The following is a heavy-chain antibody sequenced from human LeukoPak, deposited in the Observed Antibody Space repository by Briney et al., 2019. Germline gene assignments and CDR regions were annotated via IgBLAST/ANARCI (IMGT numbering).Heavy chain of an antibody. CDR1: GFTFSIYG. V-gene: IGHV3-30*03. CDR2: IAYDGSYE. Sequence: GGSLRLSCATSGFTFSIYGMHWVRQAPGKGLEWLAVIAYDGSYEYYADSVKGRFSISRDDSKKTVYLQMNSLRPEDTAVYYCARLFGYSYGKVDYWGQGTLVTVSS. J-gene: IGHJ4*02. D-gene: IGHD5-18*01. CDR3: ARLFGYSYGKVDY.